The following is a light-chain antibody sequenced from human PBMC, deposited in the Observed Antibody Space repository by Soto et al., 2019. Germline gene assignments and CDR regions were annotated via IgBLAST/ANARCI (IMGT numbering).Light chain of an antibody. V-gene: IGKV3-15*01. Sequence: EIVMTQYPATLSVSPGGSATLSCRASQHVRSDFAWYRQKPGQAPTLHIYRASTRATGIPARFSGSGSGTEFTLTISSLQSEDFAVYYCQQYNNSPYTFGQGTKLEIK. CDR2: RAS. J-gene: IGKJ2*01. CDR3: QQYNNSPYT. CDR1: QHVRSD.